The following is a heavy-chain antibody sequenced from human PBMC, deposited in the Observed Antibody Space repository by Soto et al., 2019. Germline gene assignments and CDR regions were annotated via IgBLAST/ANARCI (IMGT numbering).Heavy chain of an antibody. CDR2: IKSKTDGRTT. CDR1: GFTFSNAW. J-gene: IGHJ4*02. CDR3: TTEVDYYDSTGYYRYYFDY. Sequence: GGSLRLSCAASGFTFSNAWMRWVRQAPGKGLEWVGRIKSKTDGRTTDYAAPVKGRFTISRDDSKNTLYLQMNSLKTEDTAVYYCTTEVDYYDSTGYYRYYFDYWGQGTLVTVSS. V-gene: IGHV3-15*01. D-gene: IGHD3-22*01.